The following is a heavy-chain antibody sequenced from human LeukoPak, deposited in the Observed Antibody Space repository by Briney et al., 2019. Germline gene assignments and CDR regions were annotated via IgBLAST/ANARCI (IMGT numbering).Heavy chain of an antibody. CDR3: AKDCSGGSCYSAYYYYGMDV. J-gene: IGHJ6*02. D-gene: IGHD2-15*01. CDR1: GFTFSSYG. Sequence: GGSLRLSCAASGFTFSSYGMHWVRQAPGKGLEWVAVIWYDGSNKYYADSVKGRFTISRDNSKNTLYLQMNSLRAEDTAVYYCAKDCSGGSCYSAYYYYGMDVWGQGTTVTVSS. CDR2: IWYDGSNK. V-gene: IGHV3-33*06.